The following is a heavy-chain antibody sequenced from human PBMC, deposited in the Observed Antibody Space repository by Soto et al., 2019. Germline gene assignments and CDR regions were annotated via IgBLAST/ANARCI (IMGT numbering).Heavy chain of an antibody. J-gene: IGHJ6*02. CDR1: GGTFSSYA. CDR2: IIPIFGTA. CDR3: ARGGCSSTSCYPKLGLFYGMDV. Sequence: QVQLVQSGAEVKKPGSSVKVSCKASGGTFSSYAISWVRQAPGQGLEWMGGIIPIFGTANYAQKFQGRVTITADESTSTAYMELSSLRSEDTAVYYCARGGCSSTSCYPKLGLFYGMDVWGQGTTVTVSS. D-gene: IGHD2-2*01. V-gene: IGHV1-69*01.